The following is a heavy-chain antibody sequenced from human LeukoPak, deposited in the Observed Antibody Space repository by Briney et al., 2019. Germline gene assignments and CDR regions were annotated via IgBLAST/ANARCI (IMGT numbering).Heavy chain of an antibody. D-gene: IGHD3-3*01. V-gene: IGHV4-39*01. CDR2: TYYSGST. CDR1: GGSISSSSYY. CDR3: ARQGSLRGY. J-gene: IGHJ4*02. Sequence: SETLSLTCTVSGGSISSSSYYWGWIRQPPGKGLEWIGSTYYSGSTYYNPSLKRRVTISVDTSKNQFALKLSSVTAADTAVYYCARQGSLRGYWGQGTLVTVSS.